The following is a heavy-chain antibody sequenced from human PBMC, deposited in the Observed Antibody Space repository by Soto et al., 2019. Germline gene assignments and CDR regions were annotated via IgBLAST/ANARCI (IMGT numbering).Heavy chain of an antibody. D-gene: IGHD3-22*01. V-gene: IGHV4-4*02. J-gene: IGHJ6*02. Sequence: SETLSLTCAVSGVSISSSNWWSWVRQPPGKGLEWIGEIYHSGSTNYNPSLKSRVTISVDKSKNQFSLKLSSVTAADTAVYYCARSPDSSGYYPRRYYYGMDVWGQGTTVTAS. CDR3: ARSPDSSGYYPRRYYYGMDV. CDR1: GVSISSSNW. CDR2: IYHSGST.